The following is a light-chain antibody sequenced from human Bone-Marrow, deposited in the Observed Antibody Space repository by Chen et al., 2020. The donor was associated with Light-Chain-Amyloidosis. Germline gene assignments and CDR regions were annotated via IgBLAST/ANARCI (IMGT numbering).Light chain of an antibody. J-gene: IGLJ2*01. CDR3: QVWDGLLDHVV. Sequence: SYVLTQPPSVSVAPGETATLTCGGNKIGIKSVHWYHQKPGQAPVLVVYYDTERPSGIPVRCSGSNSGNTATLTISRVEAGDEADYYCQVWDGLLDHVVFGGGTRLTVL. CDR2: YDT. V-gene: IGLV3-21*04. CDR1: KIGIKS.